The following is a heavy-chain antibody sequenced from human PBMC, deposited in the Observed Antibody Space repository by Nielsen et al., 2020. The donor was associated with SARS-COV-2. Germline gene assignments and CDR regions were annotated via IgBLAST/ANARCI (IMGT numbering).Heavy chain of an antibody. V-gene: IGHV3-53*05. CDR2: IYSGGST. CDR1: GFTVSGNY. CDR3: AKESWTSVCDY. D-gene: IGHD2-2*01. J-gene: IGHJ4*02. Sequence: GSLKISCAASGFTVSGNYMTWVRQAPGKGLEWVSVIYSGGSTNYADSVKGRFTISRDNSKNTLYLQMNSLRAEDTAVYYCAKESWTSVCDYWGQGTLVTVSS.